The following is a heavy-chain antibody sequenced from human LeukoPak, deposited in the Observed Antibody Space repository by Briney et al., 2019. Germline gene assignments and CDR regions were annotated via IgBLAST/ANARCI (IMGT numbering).Heavy chain of an antibody. V-gene: IGHV1-69*05. CDR1: GGTFSSYA. D-gene: IGHD6-13*01. J-gene: IGHJ4*02. CDR3: ARERPPGDSSSWFLEGYFDI. CDR2: IIPIFGTA. Sequence: ASSVKVSCKASGGTFSSYAITWVRQAPGQGLEWMGRIIPIFGTANYAQKFQGRVTITTDESTSTAYMELSTLRSDDTAVYYCARERPPGDSSSWFLEGYFDIWGQGTLVTVSS.